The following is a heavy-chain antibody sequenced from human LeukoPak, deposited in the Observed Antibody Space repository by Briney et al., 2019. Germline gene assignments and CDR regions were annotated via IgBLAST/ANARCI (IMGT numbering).Heavy chain of an antibody. CDR3: ARDRHSGYDYDY. V-gene: IGHV1-8*01. CDR1: GYTFTSYD. Sequence: GASVKVSCKASGYTFTSYDINWVRQATGQGLEWMGWMNPNSGNTGYAQKFQGRVTMTRNTSISTAYMELSSLRSEDTAVYYCARDRHSGYDYDYWGQGTLVTVSS. CDR2: MNPNSGNT. J-gene: IGHJ4*02. D-gene: IGHD5-12*01.